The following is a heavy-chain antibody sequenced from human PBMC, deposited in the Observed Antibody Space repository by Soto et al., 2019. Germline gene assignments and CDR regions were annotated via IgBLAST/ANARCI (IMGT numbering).Heavy chain of an antibody. J-gene: IGHJ6*02. Sequence: QVQLVQSGAEVKKPGASVKVSCKASGYSFTRYGISWVRQAPGQGLEWMGWISGYNANTNYPENLQGRVTMTTDTSTSRADMMVSNQISDDTAVYYRARMADAPYYYYGPADWGQGTMVTVSS. V-gene: IGHV1-18*01. CDR3: ARMADAPYYYYGPAD. CDR2: ISGYNANT. CDR1: GYSFTRYG.